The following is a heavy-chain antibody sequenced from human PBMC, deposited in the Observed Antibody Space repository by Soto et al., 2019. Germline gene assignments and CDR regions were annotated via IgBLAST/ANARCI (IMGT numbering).Heavy chain of an antibody. CDR2: IYYSGST. CDR1: GGSISSGDYY. D-gene: IGHD1-26*01. J-gene: IGHJ4*02. V-gene: IGHV4-30-4*01. CDR3: ARNVGRAFDY. Sequence: SETLSLTCTVSGGSISSGDYYWSWIRQPPGKGLEWIGYIYYSGSTYYNPSLKSRVTISVDTPKNQFSLKLSSVTAADTAVYYCARNVGRAFDYWGQGTLVTVSS.